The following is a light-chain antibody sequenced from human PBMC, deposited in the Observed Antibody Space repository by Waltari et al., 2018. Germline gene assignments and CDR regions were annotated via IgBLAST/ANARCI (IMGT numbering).Light chain of an antibody. Sequence: EIVMTQSPVSLTVTPGESASISCRSSQSLLHTTGSNYLDWYVQKPGQSPQLLIYVASKRPSGVPDRISGSGSGTDFTLKISRVEAEDVGVYYCMQTLQTPITFGQGTRLEIK. J-gene: IGKJ5*01. CDR2: VAS. CDR3: MQTLQTPIT. V-gene: IGKV2-28*01. CDR1: QSLLHTTGSNY.